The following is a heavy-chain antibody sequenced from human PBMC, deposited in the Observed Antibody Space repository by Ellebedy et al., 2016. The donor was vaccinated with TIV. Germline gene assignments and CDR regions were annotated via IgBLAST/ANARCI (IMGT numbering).Heavy chain of an antibody. CDR3: ARYFISSRYFDY. J-gene: IGHJ4*02. V-gene: IGHV4-28*01. CDR2: INYSGTT. Sequence: MPSETLSLTCAVSGSSISSGNWWGWIRQPPGKGLEWIGYINYSGTTFYNPSLKSRVTMSVATSKNQFSLKLTSVTAVDTAVYYCARYFISSRYFDYWGQGTLVTVAS. D-gene: IGHD6-6*01. CDR1: GSSISSGNW.